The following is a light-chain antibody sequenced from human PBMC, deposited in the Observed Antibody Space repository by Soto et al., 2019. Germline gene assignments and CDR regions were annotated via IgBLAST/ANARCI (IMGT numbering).Light chain of an antibody. CDR2: DIS. J-gene: IGLJ1*01. CDR3: SSYTSSSTRV. V-gene: IGLV2-14*01. Sequence: QSALTQPAAVSGSPGQSSTISCTGTSSDVGGYNYVSWYQQHPGKAPKLMIYDISNRPSGVSNRFSGSKSGNTASLTISGLQADDEADHYCSSYTSSSTRVFGTGTKLTVL. CDR1: SSDVGGYNY.